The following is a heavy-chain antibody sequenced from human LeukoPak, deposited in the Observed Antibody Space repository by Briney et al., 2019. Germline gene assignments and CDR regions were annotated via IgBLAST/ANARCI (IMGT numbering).Heavy chain of an antibody. D-gene: IGHD6-19*01. Sequence: ASVKVSCKASGFPFITYGFSWVRQAPGQGLEWMGWISAYNGNTNYAQKLQGRVTMTTDTSTSTAYMELRSLRSDDTAVYYCARDASSGWYFGAPDYYYMDVWGKGTTVTVSS. J-gene: IGHJ6*03. CDR1: GFPFITYG. CDR2: ISAYNGNT. CDR3: ARDASSGWYFGAPDYYYMDV. V-gene: IGHV1-18*01.